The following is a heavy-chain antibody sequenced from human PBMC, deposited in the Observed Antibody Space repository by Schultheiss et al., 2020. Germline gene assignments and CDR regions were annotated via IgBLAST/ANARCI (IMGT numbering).Heavy chain of an antibody. D-gene: IGHD1-26*01. CDR3: AKFLGWELSDDAFDI. J-gene: IGHJ3*02. Sequence: GGSLRLSCAASGFTFSSYWMSWVRQAPGKGLEWVGRIKSKTDGGTTDYAAPVKGRFTISRDDSKNTLYLQMNSLRAEDTAVYYCAKFLGWELSDDAFDIWGQGTMVTVSS. CDR2: IKSKTDGGTT. CDR1: GFTFSSYW. V-gene: IGHV3-15*01.